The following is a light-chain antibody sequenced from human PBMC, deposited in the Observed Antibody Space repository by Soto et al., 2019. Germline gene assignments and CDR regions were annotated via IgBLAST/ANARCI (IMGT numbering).Light chain of an antibody. Sequence: QSVLTQPASVSGSPGQSITISCTGTSSDAGGYNYVSWYQLHPGKAPRLIIYEVTPRPSGASNRFSGYKSGTTASLTISGLQAEDEADHYCSSYTSASTPGVFGTGTKVTVL. J-gene: IGLJ1*01. CDR2: EVT. V-gene: IGLV2-14*01. CDR1: SSDAGGYNY. CDR3: SSYTSASTPGV.